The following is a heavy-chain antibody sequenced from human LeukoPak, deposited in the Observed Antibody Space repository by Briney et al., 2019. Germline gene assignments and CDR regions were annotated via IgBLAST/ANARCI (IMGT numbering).Heavy chain of an antibody. V-gene: IGHV3-23*01. J-gene: IGHJ4*02. D-gene: IGHD1-26*01. CDR2: ISGSGGST. CDR1: GFTFSNAW. Sequence: GGSLRLSCAASGFTFSNAWMSWVRQAPGKGLEWVSAISGSGGSTYYADSVKGRFTISRDNSKNTLYLQMNSLRAEDTAVYYCAKDGGLYSGGYGYFDYWGQGTLVTVSS. CDR3: AKDGGLYSGGYGYFDY.